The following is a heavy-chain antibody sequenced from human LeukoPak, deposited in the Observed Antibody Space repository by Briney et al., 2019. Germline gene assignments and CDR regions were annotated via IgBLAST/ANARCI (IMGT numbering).Heavy chain of an antibody. CDR1: GYTFTKYY. CDR3: ARTPFYYCSGGSCYWFDP. D-gene: IGHD2-15*01. Sequence: ASVKVSCKTSGYTFTKYYMHWVRQAPGQGLEWMGIINPSGGGTSYAQKFQGRVTMTRDTSTSTVYMELSSLRSEDTAVYYCARTPFYYCSGGSCYWFDPWGQGTLVTVSS. J-gene: IGHJ5*02. V-gene: IGHV1-46*01. CDR2: INPSGGGT.